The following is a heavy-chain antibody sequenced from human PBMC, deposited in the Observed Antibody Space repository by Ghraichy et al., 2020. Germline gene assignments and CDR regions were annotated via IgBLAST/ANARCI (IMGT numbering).Heavy chain of an antibody. V-gene: IGHV4-39*01. CDR2: IYYSGST. CDR1: GGSISSSSYY. CDR3: ARRRDFERNYYGPRHGAGFDP. D-gene: IGHD3-10*01. Sequence: SETLSLTCTVSGGSISSSSYYWGWIRQPPGKGLEWIGSIYYSGSTYYNPSLKSRVTISVDTSKKQFSLKLSSVTAADTAVYYCARRRDFERNYYGPRHGAGFDPWGQGTLVTVSS. J-gene: IGHJ5*02.